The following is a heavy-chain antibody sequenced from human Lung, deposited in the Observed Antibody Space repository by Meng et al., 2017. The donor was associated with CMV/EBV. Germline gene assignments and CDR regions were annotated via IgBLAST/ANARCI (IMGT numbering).Heavy chain of an antibody. CDR3: ARAAGWFDP. Sequence: VSGAAGGFSFRDYYMSWIRKAPGKGREWVSYISSSGSTIYYADSVKGRFTISRDNAKNSLYLQMNSLRAEDTAVYYCARAAGWFDPWGQGTLVTVSS. CDR2: ISSSGSTI. CDR1: GFSFRDYY. V-gene: IGHV3-11*01. J-gene: IGHJ5*02.